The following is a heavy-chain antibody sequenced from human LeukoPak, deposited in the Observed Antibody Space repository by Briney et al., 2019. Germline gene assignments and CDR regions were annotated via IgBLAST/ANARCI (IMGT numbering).Heavy chain of an antibody. D-gene: IGHD6-13*01. CDR1: GGSISSGGYY. J-gene: IGHJ4*02. V-gene: IGHV4-30-2*01. CDR2: IYHSGGT. Sequence: PSQTLSLTCTVSGGSISSGGYYWSWIRQPPGKGLEWIGYIYHSGGTYYNPSLKSRVTISVDRSKNQFSLKLSSVTAADTAVYYCARGWYSSSLYYFDYWGQGTLVTVSS. CDR3: ARGWYSSSLYYFDY.